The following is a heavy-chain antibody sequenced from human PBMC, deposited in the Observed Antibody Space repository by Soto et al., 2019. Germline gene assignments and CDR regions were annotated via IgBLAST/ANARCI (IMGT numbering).Heavy chain of an antibody. CDR1: GFTFSSYA. Sequence: PGGSLRLSCAASGFTFSSYAMSGVRQAPGKGLEWVSAISGSGGSTYYADSVKGRFTISRDNSKNTLYLQMNSLRAEDTAVYYCAKGGRDFWSGYLNPQYYYYGMDVWGQGTTVTVSS. D-gene: IGHD3-3*01. CDR3: AKGGRDFWSGYLNPQYYYYGMDV. V-gene: IGHV3-23*01. J-gene: IGHJ6*02. CDR2: ISGSGGST.